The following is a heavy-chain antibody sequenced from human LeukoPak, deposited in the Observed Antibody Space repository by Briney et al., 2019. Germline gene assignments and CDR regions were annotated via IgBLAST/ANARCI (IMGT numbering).Heavy chain of an antibody. D-gene: IGHD6-13*01. J-gene: IGHJ5*02. CDR1: GGSISSYY. V-gene: IGHV4-59*08. CDR3: ARYSSGWYTTGNWFDP. Sequence: SETLSLTCTASGGSISSYYWNWIRQPPGKGLEWIGYIYYSGTTNYNPSLKSRVSMSVDTSKNQFSLKLSSVTAADTAVYYCARYSSGWYTTGNWFDPWGQGTLVTVSS. CDR2: IYYSGTT.